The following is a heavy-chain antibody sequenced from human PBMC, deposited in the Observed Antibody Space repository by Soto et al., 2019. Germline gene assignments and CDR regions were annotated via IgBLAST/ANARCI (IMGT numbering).Heavy chain of an antibody. CDR1: GGTFSSYT. CDR3: ARSGGDCSGGSCYSDAFDI. CDR2: IIPILGIA. Sequence: ASVKVSCKASGGTFSSYTISLVRQAPGQGLEWMGRIIPILGIANYAQKFQGRVTITADKSTSTAYMELSSLRSEDTAVYYCARSGGDCSGGSCYSDAFDIWVQGTMVTVSS. J-gene: IGHJ3*02. D-gene: IGHD2-15*01. V-gene: IGHV1-69*02.